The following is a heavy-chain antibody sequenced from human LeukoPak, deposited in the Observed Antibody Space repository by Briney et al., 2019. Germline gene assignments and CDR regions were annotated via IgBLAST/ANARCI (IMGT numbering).Heavy chain of an antibody. V-gene: IGHV5-51*01. D-gene: IGHD2-21*02. CDR1: GYNFTSHW. CDR2: IYPGDSDS. CDR3: ARGHHVVVATATWASDAFDL. Sequence: GESLKISCKGSGYNFTSHWIGWVRQMPGKGLEWMGIIYPGDSDSRQSPSLRGQVTISADKSINTAYLQWNSLKTSDTAMYYCARGHHVVVATATWASDAFDLWGQGTMVTVSS. J-gene: IGHJ3*01.